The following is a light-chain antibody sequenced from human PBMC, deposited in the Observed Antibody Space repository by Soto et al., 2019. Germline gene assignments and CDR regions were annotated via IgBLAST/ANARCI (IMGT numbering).Light chain of an antibody. CDR1: QSVSSS. V-gene: IGKV3-11*01. J-gene: IGKJ5*01. CDR3: QQRSYWPLT. Sequence: IVLTQSRCTLSLSPGRRPTLPCRASQSVSSSLAWYQQKPGQAPRLLIYDASNRASGIPARFSGSGYGTDFNLTITSLDTEDFAVYYCQQRSYWPLTFGQGTRLEIK. CDR2: DAS.